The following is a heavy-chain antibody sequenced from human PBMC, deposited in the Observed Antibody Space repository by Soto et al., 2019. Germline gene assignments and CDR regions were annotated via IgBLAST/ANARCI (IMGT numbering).Heavy chain of an antibody. CDR3: AKDPYSGVLVPVAIGFDP. Sequence: GGSLRLSCAASGFTFSNYAMTWVRQRPWKGLEWVSAISGSGGSAYYADSVKGRFTISRDNSKNTQYLQMNSLRADDSGVYYCAKDPYSGVLVPVAIGFDPWGPGTLVTVS. CDR2: ISGSGGSA. V-gene: IGHV3-23*01. CDR1: GFTFSNYA. D-gene: IGHD2-2*01. J-gene: IGHJ5*02.